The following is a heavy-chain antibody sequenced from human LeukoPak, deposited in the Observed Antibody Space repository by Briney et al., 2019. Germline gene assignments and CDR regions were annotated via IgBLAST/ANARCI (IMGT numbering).Heavy chain of an antibody. CDR3: ARGYRYGYDY. Sequence: GGSLRLSCAASGFTFSNYEINWVRQAPGKGLEWVSYISSSGGSIYYANSVKGRFTISRDNAKNSLYLQMNSLRAEDTAVYYCARGYRYGYDYRGQGTLVTVSS. V-gene: IGHV3-48*03. CDR2: ISSSGGSI. D-gene: IGHD5-18*01. CDR1: GFTFSNYE. J-gene: IGHJ4*02.